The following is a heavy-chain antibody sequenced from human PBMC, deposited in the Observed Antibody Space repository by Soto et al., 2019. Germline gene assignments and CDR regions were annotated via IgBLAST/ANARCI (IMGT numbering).Heavy chain of an antibody. CDR1: GFTFSSYW. CDR3: ARDIYGPGSDIGY. CDR2: IKQDGSEK. Sequence: PGGSLRLSCAVSGFTFSSYWMNWVRQAPGKGLEWVANIKQDGSEKYYVDSVKGRFTISRDNAKNSLYLQMNSLRAEDTAVYYCARDIYGPGSDIGYWGQGTLVTVSS. D-gene: IGHD3-10*01. V-gene: IGHV3-7*05. J-gene: IGHJ4*02.